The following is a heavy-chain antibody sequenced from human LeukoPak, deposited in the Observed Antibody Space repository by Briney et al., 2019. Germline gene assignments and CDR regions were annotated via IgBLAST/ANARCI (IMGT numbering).Heavy chain of an antibody. Sequence: GGSLRLPCAASGFTFSSYAMHWVRQAPGKGLEWVAFIRYDGNNKNYADSVKGRFTISRDNSKDTLYLQMNSLRAEDTAVYYCAKGDDYGANTRLPKYNWFDPWGQGTLVTVSS. CDR2: IRYDGNNK. D-gene: IGHD4-23*01. CDR3: AKGDDYGANTRLPKYNWFDP. V-gene: IGHV3-30*02. CDR1: GFTFSSYA. J-gene: IGHJ5*02.